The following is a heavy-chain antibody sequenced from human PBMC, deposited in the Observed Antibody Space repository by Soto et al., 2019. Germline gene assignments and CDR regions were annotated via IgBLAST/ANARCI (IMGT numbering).Heavy chain of an antibody. V-gene: IGHV1-18*01. J-gene: IGHJ4*02. CDR3: ARDSADYDYIWGSYRPGLFDY. CDR1: GYTFTSYG. D-gene: IGHD3-16*02. CDR2: ISAYNGNT. Sequence: ASVKVSCKASGYTFTSYGISWVRQAPGQGLEWKGWISAYNGNTNYAQKLQGRVAMTTDTSTSTAYMELRSLRSDDTAVYYCARDSADYDYIWGSYRPGLFDYWGQGTLVTVSS.